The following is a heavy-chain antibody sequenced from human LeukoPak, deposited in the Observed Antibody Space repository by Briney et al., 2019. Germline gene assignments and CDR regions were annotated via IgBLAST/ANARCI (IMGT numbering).Heavy chain of an antibody. D-gene: IGHD6-13*01. Sequence: GAPVKVSDKASGYTFTGYYMHWVRQAPGQGLEWMGWINPNSGGTNYAQKFQGRVTMTRDTSISTAYTELSRLRSDDTAVYYCARGRMGIAVPGMGDWGERSLATVSS. CDR1: GYTFTGYY. J-gene: IGHJ1*01. V-gene: IGHV1-2*02. CDR2: INPNSGGT. CDR3: ARGRMGIAVPGMGD.